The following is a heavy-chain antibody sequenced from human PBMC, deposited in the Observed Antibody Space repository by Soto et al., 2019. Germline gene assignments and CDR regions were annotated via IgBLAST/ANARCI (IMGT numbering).Heavy chain of an antibody. J-gene: IGHJ6*02. CDR1: GYTFTNYD. V-gene: IGHV1-8*01. CDR2: MDPNSGST. Sequence: ASVKVSCKASGYTFTNYDINWVRQAPGQGLEWLGWMDPNSGSTGYAQNFQGRITMTRNISRNTAHMELSSLQSEDTAVYYCARERKFDFWRKGLDVWGQGTTVTVSS. D-gene: IGHD3-3*01. CDR3: ARERKFDFWRKGLDV.